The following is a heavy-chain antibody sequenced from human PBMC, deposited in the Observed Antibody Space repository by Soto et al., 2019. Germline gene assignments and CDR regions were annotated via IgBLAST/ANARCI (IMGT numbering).Heavy chain of an antibody. V-gene: IGHV3-73*02. CDR1: GFTFSGSA. D-gene: IGHD6-6*01. CDR2: IRSKANSYAT. J-gene: IGHJ6*02. CDR3: TSGGEQLVRDYYYHGMDV. Sequence: EVQLVESGGGLVQPGGSLKLSCAASGFTFSGSAMHWVRQASGKGLEWVGRIRSKANSYATAYAASVKGRFTISRDDSKNTAYLQMNSLKTEDTAVYYCTSGGEQLVRDYYYHGMDVWGQGTTVTVSS.